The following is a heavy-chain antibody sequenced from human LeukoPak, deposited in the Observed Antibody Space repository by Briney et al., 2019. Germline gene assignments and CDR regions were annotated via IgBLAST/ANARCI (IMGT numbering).Heavy chain of an antibody. V-gene: IGHV3-73*01. CDR3: TRRSPVAGTRDAFDI. CDR1: GFTFSGSA. Sequence: GGSLTLSCAASGFTFSGSAMHWVRQASGKGLEWVGRIRSKANSYATAYAASVKGRFTISRDESKNTAYLQMNSLKTEDTAVYYCTRRSPVAGTRDAFDIWGQGTMVTVSS. J-gene: IGHJ3*02. D-gene: IGHD6-19*01. CDR2: IRSKANSYAT.